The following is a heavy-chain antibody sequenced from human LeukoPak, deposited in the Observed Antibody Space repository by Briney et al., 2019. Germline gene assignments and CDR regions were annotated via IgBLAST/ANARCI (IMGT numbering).Heavy chain of an antibody. CDR3: GRGRYGGNPLDY. Sequence: PSETLSLTCAVSGGSISSGGYSWRWIRQPPGKGLEWIGYIYHSGSTYYNPSLKSRVTISVDRSKNQFSLKLSSVTAADTAVYYCGRGRYGGNPLDYWGQGTLVTVSS. V-gene: IGHV4-30-2*01. J-gene: IGHJ4*02. CDR1: GGSISSGGYS. CDR2: IYHSGST. D-gene: IGHD4-23*01.